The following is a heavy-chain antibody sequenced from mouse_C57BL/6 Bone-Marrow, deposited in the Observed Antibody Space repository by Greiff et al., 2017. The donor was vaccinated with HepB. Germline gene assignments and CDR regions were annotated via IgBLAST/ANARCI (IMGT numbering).Heavy chain of an antibody. CDR2: IYPGDGDT. CDR1: GYAFSSYW. Sequence: QVHVKQSGAELVKPGASVKISCKASGYAFSSYWMNWVKQRPGKGLEWIGQIYPGDGDTNYNGKFKGKATLTADKSSSTAYMQLSSLTSEDSAVYFGARPYYSKYYYAMDYWGQGTSVTVSS. V-gene: IGHV1-80*01. CDR3: ARPYYSKYYYAMDY. J-gene: IGHJ4*01. D-gene: IGHD2-5*01.